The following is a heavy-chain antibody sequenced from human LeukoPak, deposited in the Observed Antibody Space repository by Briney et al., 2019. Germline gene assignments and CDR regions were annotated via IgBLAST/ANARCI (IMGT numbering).Heavy chain of an antibody. CDR3: ARVGYCSSTSCSGDY. J-gene: IGHJ4*02. Sequence: GASVKVSCKASGYTFTSYYMHWVRQAPGQGLEWMGWINPNSGGTNYAQKFQGRVTMTRDTSISTAYMELSRLRSDDTAVYYCARVGYCSSTSCSGDYWGQGTLVTVSS. CDR1: GYTFTSYY. CDR2: INPNSGGT. V-gene: IGHV1-2*02. D-gene: IGHD2-2*01.